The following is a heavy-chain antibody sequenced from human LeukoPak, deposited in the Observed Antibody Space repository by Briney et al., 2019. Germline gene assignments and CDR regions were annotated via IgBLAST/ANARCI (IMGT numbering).Heavy chain of an antibody. D-gene: IGHD2-8*01. V-gene: IGHV3-23*01. Sequence: GGSLRLSCAASGFTFSSYAMSWVRQAPGKGLEWVSAISGSGDSTYYADSVKGRFTISRDNSKNTLYLQMNSLRAEDTAIYYCVKDPWMLPHPEYFQDWGQGTLVVVSS. CDR3: VKDPWMLPHPEYFQD. CDR2: ISGSGDST. J-gene: IGHJ1*01. CDR1: GFTFSSYA.